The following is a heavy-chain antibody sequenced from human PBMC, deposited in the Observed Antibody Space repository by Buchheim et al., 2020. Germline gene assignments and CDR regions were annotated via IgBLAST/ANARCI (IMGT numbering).Heavy chain of an antibody. D-gene: IGHD3-3*01. Sequence: QVQLVQSGAEVKKPGASVKVSCKASGYTFTGYYMHWVRQAPGQGLEWMGWINPNSGGTNYAQKFQGRVTMTRDTSITTAHMGLSRLRSDDTAVYYCARDERYDFWSGYSEGYDAFDIWGQET. CDR3: ARDERYDFWSGYSEGYDAFDI. V-gene: IGHV1-2*02. J-gene: IGHJ3*02. CDR2: INPNSGGT. CDR1: GYTFTGYY.